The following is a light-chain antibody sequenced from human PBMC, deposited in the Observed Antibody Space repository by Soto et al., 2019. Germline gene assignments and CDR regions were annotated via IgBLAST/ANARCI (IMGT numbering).Light chain of an antibody. J-gene: IGLJ1*01. V-gene: IGLV2-14*01. CDR2: EVT. CDR1: SGDVGGYDY. CDR3: SSHTSGSTRV. Sequence: QSALTQPASVSGSPGQSIAISCTGTSGDVGGYDYVSWYQPHPDKAHKLMNYEVTKPPSWVSNRCAGYKSGNTSSLTIAGLQHEDEADYYCSSHTSGSTRVFGSGTKVTVL.